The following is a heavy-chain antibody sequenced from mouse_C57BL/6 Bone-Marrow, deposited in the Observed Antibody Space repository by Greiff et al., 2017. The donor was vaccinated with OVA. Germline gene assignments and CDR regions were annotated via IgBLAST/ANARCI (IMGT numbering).Heavy chain of an antibody. J-gene: IGHJ3*01. Sequence: QVQLQQPGAELVKPGASVKLSCKASGYTFTSYWMHWVNQRPGQGLEWIGMIHPNSGSTNYNEKFKSKATLTVDKSSSTDYMQLSSLTSEDSAVYYCARRQGPFIAYWGQGTLVTVSA. CDR1: GYTFTSYW. CDR3: ARRQGPFIAY. CDR2: IHPNSGST. V-gene: IGHV1-64*01. D-gene: IGHD3-2*01.